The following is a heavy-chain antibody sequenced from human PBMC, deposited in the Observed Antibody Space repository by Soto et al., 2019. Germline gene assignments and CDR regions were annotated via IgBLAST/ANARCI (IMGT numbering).Heavy chain of an antibody. CDR3: ARGGGRGYNELDP. V-gene: IGHV1-2*02. Sequence: QVQLVQSGAEVKKPGASVKVSCKASGYTFTAYYMHWVRQAPGQGLEWMGWINPNSGGTYHAQNFKGRVTMPTDTSTATAYMGLASLRSDDTAVYYCARGGGRGYNELDPWGHGTLVIVSS. CDR1: GYTFTAYY. J-gene: IGHJ5*02. CDR2: INPNSGGT. D-gene: IGHD5-12*01.